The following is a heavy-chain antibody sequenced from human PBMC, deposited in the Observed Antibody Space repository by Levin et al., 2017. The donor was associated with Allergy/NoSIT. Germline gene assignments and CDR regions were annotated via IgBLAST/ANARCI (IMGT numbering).Heavy chain of an antibody. D-gene: IGHD3-16*02. V-gene: IGHV1-8*01. J-gene: IGHJ4*02. CDR1: GYTFTSYD. Sequence: ASVKVSCKASGYTFTSYDINWVRQATGQGLEWMGWMNPNSGNTGYAQKFQGRVTMTRNTSISTAYMELSSLRSEDTAVYYCARVGIEDYVWGSYPDYWGQGTLVTVSS. CDR2: MNPNSGNT. CDR3: ARVGIEDYVWGSYPDY.